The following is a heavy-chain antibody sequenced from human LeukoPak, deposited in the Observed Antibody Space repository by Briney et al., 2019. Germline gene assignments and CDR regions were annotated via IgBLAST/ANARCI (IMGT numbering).Heavy chain of an antibody. D-gene: IGHD6-6*01. V-gene: IGHV4-34*01. J-gene: IGHJ4*02. Sequence: SETLSLTCAVYGGSFSGHYWSWIRQPPGKGLEWIGEINHSGSTNYNPSLKSRVTISVDTSKNQFSLKLSSVTAADTAVYYCASAEYSSSAHDYWGQGTLVTVSS. CDR3: ASAEYSSSAHDY. CDR1: GGSFSGHY. CDR2: INHSGST.